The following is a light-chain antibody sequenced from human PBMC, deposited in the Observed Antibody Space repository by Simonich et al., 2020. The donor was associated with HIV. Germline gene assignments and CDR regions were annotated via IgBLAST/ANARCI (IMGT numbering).Light chain of an antibody. J-gene: IGKJ2*01. Sequence: DIQMTQSPSSLSASVGDRVTITCQASPDISNTLNWYHQKPGKAPKLLIFDASNLETGVPSRFSGSGSGTDFTFTISSLQPEDFATYYCQHYDNLPSYTFGQGTKLEIK. CDR1: PDISNT. CDR3: QHYDNLPSYT. V-gene: IGKV1-33*01. CDR2: DAS.